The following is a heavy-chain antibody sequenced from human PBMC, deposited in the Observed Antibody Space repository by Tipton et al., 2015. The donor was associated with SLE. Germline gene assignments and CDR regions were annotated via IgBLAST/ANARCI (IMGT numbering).Heavy chain of an antibody. J-gene: IGHJ4*02. CDR2: IHNNGIT. Sequence: TLSLTCTVSGGSIKSGFYYWSWIRQPAGKGLEWIGRIHNNGITNYNPSLKSRVTILLDTSRNQFSLKLTSVTVADTAVYYCATDTRGYWGQGTLVTVSS. CDR3: ATDTRGY. V-gene: IGHV4-61*02. CDR1: GGSIKSGFYY.